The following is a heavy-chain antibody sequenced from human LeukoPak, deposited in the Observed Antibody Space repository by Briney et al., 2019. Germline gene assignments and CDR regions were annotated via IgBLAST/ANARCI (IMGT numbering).Heavy chain of an antibody. J-gene: IGHJ4*02. CDR1: GFTFSSYA. D-gene: IGHD3-22*01. CDR3: AKAFTYYYDTSRYYHFDY. Sequence: PGGSLRLSCEASGFTFSSYAMSWVRQAPGKGLEWVSASSGSGGSTYYADSVKGRFTISRDNSKNTLFLQMNSLRAEDTAVYYCAKAFTYYYDTSRYYHFDYWGQGTLVTVSS. V-gene: IGHV3-23*01. CDR2: SSGSGGST.